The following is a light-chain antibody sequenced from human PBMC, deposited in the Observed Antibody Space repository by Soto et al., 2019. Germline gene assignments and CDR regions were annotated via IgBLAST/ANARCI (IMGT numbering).Light chain of an antibody. V-gene: IGKV3-11*01. Sequence: EIVLTQSPVTLSLSPGERATLSCRASQSVSSTLAWYQQKPGQAPRLLIYDASNRATGIPARFSGSGSRTDFNLTISSLEPEDFAVYYCQQRSNWPPRTFGQGTRLEIK. CDR3: QQRSNWPPRT. CDR2: DAS. J-gene: IGKJ5*01. CDR1: QSVSST.